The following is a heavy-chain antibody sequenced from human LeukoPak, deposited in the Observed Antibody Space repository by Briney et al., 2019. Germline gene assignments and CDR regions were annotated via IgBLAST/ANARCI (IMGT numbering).Heavy chain of an antibody. CDR2: INPSDGSP. CDR1: GGTFSSYA. V-gene: IGHV1-46*01. D-gene: IGHD2-21*02. Sequence: ASVKVSCKASGGTFSSYAISWVRQAPGQGLEWMGVINPSDGSPNYARKFQGRVTMTRDTSTTTVYMELSSLRSEDTAVYYCARDLVVVTVIPEGHFDYWGQGTLVTVSS. CDR3: ARDLVVVTVIPEGHFDY. J-gene: IGHJ4*02.